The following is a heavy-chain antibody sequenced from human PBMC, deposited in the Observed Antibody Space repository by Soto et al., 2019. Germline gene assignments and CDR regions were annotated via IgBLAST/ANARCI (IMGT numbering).Heavy chain of an antibody. D-gene: IGHD3-22*01. Sequence: QMHLVQSGPEVKKPGTSVKVSCKASGFLFTSSAVQWVRQARGQRLEWIGWIALGSGSTNSAQKFQERVTITRDMSTSTVYMELSSLRSEDTAMYYCATVPYYFDTSGNYFDYWGQGTLVTVSS. J-gene: IGHJ4*02. CDR1: GFLFTSSA. CDR2: IALGSGST. CDR3: ATVPYYFDTSGNYFDY. V-gene: IGHV1-58*01.